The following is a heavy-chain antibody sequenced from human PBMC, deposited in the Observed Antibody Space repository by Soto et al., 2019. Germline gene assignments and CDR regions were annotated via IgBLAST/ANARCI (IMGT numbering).Heavy chain of an antibody. D-gene: IGHD1-26*01. CDR1: GFTFSSYW. CDR3: ARGGSLNWYFDL. Sequence: EVQLVESGGGLVQPGGSLRLSCAASGFTFSSYWMHWVRQAPGKGLVWVSRINSDGSSTNYAASVKGRFTISRDNAKNTLYLQMNSLRAEDTAVYYCARGGSLNWYFDLWGRGTLVTVSS. CDR2: INSDGSST. J-gene: IGHJ2*01. V-gene: IGHV3-74*01.